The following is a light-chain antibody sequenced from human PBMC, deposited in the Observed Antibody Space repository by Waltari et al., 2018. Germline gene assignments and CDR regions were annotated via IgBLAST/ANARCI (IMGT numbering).Light chain of an antibody. CDR2: WAS. CDR3: HQYYSTPFT. J-gene: IGKJ2*01. CDR1: QSVLYSSNNKNQ. Sequence: DIVMTQSPESLAVSLGERATINCKSSQSVLYSSNNKNQLAWYQQKPGQPPKLLLYWASTRESGVPDRFSGSGSETDFTLTIRSLQAEDVAVYYCHQYYSTPFTFGQGTKLEIK. V-gene: IGKV4-1*01.